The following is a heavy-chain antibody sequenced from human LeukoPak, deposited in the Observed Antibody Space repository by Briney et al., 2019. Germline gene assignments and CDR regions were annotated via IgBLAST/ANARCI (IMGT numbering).Heavy chain of an antibody. CDR3: ARGWELHFDY. D-gene: IGHD1-7*01. CDR1: GYTFTSYY. Sequence: EASVKVSCKASGYTFTSYYTHWVRQAPGQGLEWMGRINPRGGSASYAQKFQGRLTMTRDTSTSTAYMELSSLRSEDTAVYYCARGWELHFDYWGQGTPVTVSS. J-gene: IGHJ4*02. CDR2: INPRGGSA. V-gene: IGHV1-46*01.